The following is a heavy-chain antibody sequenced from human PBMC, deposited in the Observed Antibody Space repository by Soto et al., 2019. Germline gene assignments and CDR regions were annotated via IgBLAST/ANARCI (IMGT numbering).Heavy chain of an antibody. V-gene: IGHV3-48*01. D-gene: IGHD3-10*01. CDR3: ARWVLPYYFDY. J-gene: IGHJ4*02. Sequence: EVQLVESGGGLVQPGGSLRLSCAASGFTFSSYSMNWVRQAPGKGLEWASYISSSSSTIYYADSVKGRFTISRDNAKNSLYLQMNSLRAEDTAVYYCARWVLPYYFDYWGQGTLVTVSS. CDR2: ISSSSSTI. CDR1: GFTFSSYS.